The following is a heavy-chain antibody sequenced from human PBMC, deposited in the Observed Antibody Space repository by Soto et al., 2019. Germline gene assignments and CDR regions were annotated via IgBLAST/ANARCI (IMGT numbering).Heavy chain of an antibody. CDR1: GFTFDDYA. J-gene: IGHJ4*02. CDR2: ISWNSGSI. Sequence: GGSVRQSCAASGFTFDDYAMHWVRQAPGKGLEWVSGISWNSGSIGYADSVKGRFTISRDNAKNSLYLQMNSLRAEDTALYYCAKDMLSSYDSSGYYFDYWGQGTLVTVSS. D-gene: IGHD3-22*01. CDR3: AKDMLSSYDSSGYYFDY. V-gene: IGHV3-9*01.